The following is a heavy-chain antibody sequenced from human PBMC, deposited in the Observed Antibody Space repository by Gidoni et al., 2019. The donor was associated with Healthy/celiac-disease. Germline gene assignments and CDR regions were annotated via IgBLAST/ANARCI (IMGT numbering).Heavy chain of an antibody. CDR3: ARAGIVGLWFGRQHDY. Sequence: QVQLVQSGAAVKKPGSSVKVSCKASGGTFSSYAISWVRQAPGQGRDWSGGSIPILGKANNEQKFQGRDTITADESTSKAYREMSSRRSEDTAVYYCARAGIVGLWFGRQHDYWGQGTLVTVSS. CDR1: GGTFSSYA. V-gene: IGHV1-69*01. J-gene: IGHJ4*02. CDR2: SIPILGKA. D-gene: IGHD3-10*01.